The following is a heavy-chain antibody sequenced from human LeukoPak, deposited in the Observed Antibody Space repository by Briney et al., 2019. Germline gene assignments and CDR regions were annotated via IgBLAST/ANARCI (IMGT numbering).Heavy chain of an antibody. D-gene: IGHD6-13*01. Sequence: PSETLSLTCTVSGGSISSGDYYWSWIRQPPGKGLEWVAMIYYSGSTYYNPSLKSRVSTSVDTSKNQVSLKVSSVTATDTAVYYCARLPAGTWYFDYWGQGTLVTLSS. J-gene: IGHJ4*02. CDR3: ARLPAGTWYFDY. V-gene: IGHV4-39*01. CDR2: IYYSGST. CDR1: GGSISSGDYY.